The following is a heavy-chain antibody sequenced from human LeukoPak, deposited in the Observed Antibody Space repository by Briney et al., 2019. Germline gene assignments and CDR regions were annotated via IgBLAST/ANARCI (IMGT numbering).Heavy chain of an antibody. J-gene: IGHJ3*02. CDR3: AVATNSDAFDI. Sequence: GSVMVSCKASGYTFTGYYMHWVRQAPGQGLEWMGWINPNSGGTNYAQKFQGRVTMTRDTSISTAYMELSRLRSDDTAVYYCAVATNSDAFDIWGQGTMVTVSS. V-gene: IGHV1-2*02. D-gene: IGHD5-12*01. CDR1: GYTFTGYY. CDR2: INPNSGGT.